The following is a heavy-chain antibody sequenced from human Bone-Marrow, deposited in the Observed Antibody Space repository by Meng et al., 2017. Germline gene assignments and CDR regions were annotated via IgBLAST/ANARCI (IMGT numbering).Heavy chain of an antibody. J-gene: IGHJ4*02. Sequence: GGPLRSPCAALGSTLGNHAMIWARQAPGKGLEWVSGISGNGGGTYYAASVKGRFTISRDNSKNTVYLQMNSLRAEDTAVYYCAKDYRGSCNSISCSLYYFDYWGLGTLVTVSS. D-gene: IGHD2-2*01. V-gene: IGHV3-23*01. CDR3: AKDYRGSCNSISCSLYYFDY. CDR1: GSTLGNHA. CDR2: ISGNGGGT.